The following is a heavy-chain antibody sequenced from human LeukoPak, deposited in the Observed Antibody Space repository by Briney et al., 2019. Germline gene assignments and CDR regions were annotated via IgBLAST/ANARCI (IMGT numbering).Heavy chain of an antibody. D-gene: IGHD6-19*01. V-gene: IGHV3-30-3*01. CDR2: ISYDGSNK. CDR3: ARDVGYSSGWYDYYYGVDV. J-gene: IGHJ6*02. Sequence: GGSLRLSCAASGFTFSSYAMHWVRQAPGKGLEWVAVISYDGSNKYYADSVKGRFTISRDNSKNTLYLQMNSLRTEDTAVYYCARDVGYSSGWYDYYYGVDVWGQGTTVTVSS. CDR1: GFTFSSYA.